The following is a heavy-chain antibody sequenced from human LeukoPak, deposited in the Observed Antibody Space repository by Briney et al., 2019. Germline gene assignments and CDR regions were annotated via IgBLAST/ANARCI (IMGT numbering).Heavy chain of an antibody. Sequence: NPSETLSLTCTVSGSISGYYWSWIRQPPGKGLEWIGYNYTSGSTNYDPSLESRVTISVDTSKNQFSLDLSSVTAADTAVYYCARQKCTSTSCLTKNAFDIWGQGTMVTVSS. CDR1: GSISGYY. CDR2: NYTSGST. V-gene: IGHV4-4*09. D-gene: IGHD2-2*01. CDR3: ARQKCTSTSCLTKNAFDI. J-gene: IGHJ3*02.